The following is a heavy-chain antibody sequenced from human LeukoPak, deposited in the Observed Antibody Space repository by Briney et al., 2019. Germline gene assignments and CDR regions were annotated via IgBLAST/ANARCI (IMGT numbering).Heavy chain of an antibody. CDR2: ITGSGPYM. Sequence: GGSLRLSCAASGFTFSSYSMNWVRQAPGKGLEWVSSITGSGPYMLYADSVKHRFTISRDNTKNLLYLEMNSLRAEDTAMYFCVRDVGAVRGEVYFDYWGQGTLVTVSS. D-gene: IGHD3-10*01. CDR3: VRDVGAVRGEVYFDY. V-gene: IGHV3-21*06. J-gene: IGHJ4*02. CDR1: GFTFSSYS.